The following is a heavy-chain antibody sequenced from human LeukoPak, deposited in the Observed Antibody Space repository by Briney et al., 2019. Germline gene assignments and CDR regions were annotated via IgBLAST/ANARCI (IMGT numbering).Heavy chain of an antibody. V-gene: IGHV4-34*01. D-gene: IGHD6-13*01. CDR1: GGSFSGYY. Sequence: SETLSLTCAVYGGSFSGYYWSWIRQPPGKGLEWIGEINHSGSTNYNPSLKSRVTISVDTPKNQFSLKLSSVTAADTAVYYCARGRSVAAARWFDPWGQGTLVTVSS. CDR2: INHSGST. CDR3: ARGRSVAAARWFDP. J-gene: IGHJ5*02.